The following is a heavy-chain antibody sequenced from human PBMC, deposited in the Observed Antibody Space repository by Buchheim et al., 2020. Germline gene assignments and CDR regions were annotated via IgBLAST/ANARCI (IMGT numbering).Heavy chain of an antibody. CDR2: IWYDGSNK. CDR3: ARDKVTSGSGSGNYYYYYYGMDV. CDR1: GFTFSSYG. J-gene: IGHJ6*02. Sequence: QVQLVESGGGVVQPGRSLRLSCAASGFTFSSYGMHWVRQAPGKGLEWVAVIWYDGSNKYYADSVKGRFTISRDNSKNTLYLQMNSLRAEDTAVYYCARDKVTSGSGSGNYYYYYYGMDVWGQGTT. D-gene: IGHD3-10*01. V-gene: IGHV3-33*01.